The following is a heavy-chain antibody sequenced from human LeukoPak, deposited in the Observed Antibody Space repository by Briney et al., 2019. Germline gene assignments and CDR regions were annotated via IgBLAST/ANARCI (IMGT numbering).Heavy chain of an antibody. CDR3: VRHCYASGSDPLCYFDY. CDR2: IYYSGST. V-gene: IGHV4-59*08. CDR1: GGSISSYY. D-gene: IGHD3-10*01. Sequence: SETLSLTCTVSGGSISSYYWSWIRQPPGKGLEWIGYIYYSGSTNYNPSLKSRVTISVDTSKNQFSLKVSSVTAADTAVYYCVRHCYASGSDPLCYFDYWGQGTLVTVSS. J-gene: IGHJ4*02.